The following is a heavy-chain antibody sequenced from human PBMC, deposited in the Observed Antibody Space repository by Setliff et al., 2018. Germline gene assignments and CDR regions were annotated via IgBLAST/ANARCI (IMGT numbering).Heavy chain of an antibody. D-gene: IGHD2-15*01. CDR3: ARTCSGSGCYAGLES. V-gene: IGHV3-30*03. J-gene: IGHJ4*02. CDR2: ILDDGVKK. Sequence: GGSLRLSCAASGFTFSTYRMHWVRQAPGKGLEWVAVILDDGVKKYHADSVKGRFTISRDNPKNTLYLQMNSLRPEDTAVYYCARTCSGSGCYAGLESWGQGTQVTVSS. CDR1: GFTFSTYR.